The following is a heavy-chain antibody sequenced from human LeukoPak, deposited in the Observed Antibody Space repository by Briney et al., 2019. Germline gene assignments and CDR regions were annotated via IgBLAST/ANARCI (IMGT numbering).Heavy chain of an antibody. Sequence: ASVKVSCKASGYTFSAYFLHWVRQAPGQGVEWMGWINPNSGGTNYAQKFQGRVSVTRDTSISTAYMELSSLRSDDTAVYYCARASYCGAACYFYFDSWGQGTLVTVSS. CDR3: ARASYCGAACYFYFDS. CDR2: INPNSGGT. V-gene: IGHV1-2*02. D-gene: IGHD2-21*02. J-gene: IGHJ4*02. CDR1: GYTFSAYF.